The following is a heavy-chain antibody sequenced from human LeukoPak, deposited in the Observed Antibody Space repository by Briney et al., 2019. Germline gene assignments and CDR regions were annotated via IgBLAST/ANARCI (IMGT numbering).Heavy chain of an antibody. V-gene: IGHV3-53*01. CDR3: ARGRPSDY. J-gene: IGHJ4*02. CDR2: IYSASST. CDR1: GFTVSGNY. Sequence: GGSLRLSCAASGFTVSGNYMSWVRQAPGKGLEWVSVIYSASSTYYADSVKGRFTVSRDNSQNTLYLRMSSLRVEDTAVYYCARGRPSDYWGQGTLVTVSS.